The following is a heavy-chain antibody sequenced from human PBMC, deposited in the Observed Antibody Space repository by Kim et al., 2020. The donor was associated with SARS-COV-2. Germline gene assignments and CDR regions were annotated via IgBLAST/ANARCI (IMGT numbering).Heavy chain of an antibody. J-gene: IGHJ4*02. Sequence: FQGRVTMTRDTSTSTVYMELSSLRSEDTAVYYCARELGAVARARRDYFDYWGQGTLVTVSS. D-gene: IGHD6-19*01. V-gene: IGHV1-46*01. CDR3: ARELGAVARARRDYFDY.